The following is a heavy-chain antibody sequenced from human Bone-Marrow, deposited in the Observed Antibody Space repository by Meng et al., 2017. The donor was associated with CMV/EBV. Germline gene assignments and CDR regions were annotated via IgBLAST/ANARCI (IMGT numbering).Heavy chain of an antibody. V-gene: IGHV4-30-4*08. CDR1: GGSISSSSYY. CDR3: ARGSRGGSSSSNFGYYYYGMAV. CDR2: IHYSGNT. Sequence: SETLSLTCTVSGGSISSSSYYWSWIRQPPGKGLEWIGYIHYSGNTYYNPSLRSRLTILIDTSENQFSLRLSSVTAADTAVYYCARGSRGGSSSSNFGYYYYGMAVWGQGTTVTFSS. J-gene: IGHJ6*01. D-gene: IGHD6-6*01.